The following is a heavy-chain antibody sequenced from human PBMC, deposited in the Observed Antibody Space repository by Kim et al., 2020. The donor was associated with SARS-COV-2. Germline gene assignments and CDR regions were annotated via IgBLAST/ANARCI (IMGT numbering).Heavy chain of an antibody. Sequence: SVKVSCKASGGTFSSYAISWVRQAPGQGLEWMGRIIPILGIANYAQKFQGRVTITADKSTSTAYMELSSLRSEDTAVYYCARKRPDSSCYQTYYYYYGMDVWGQGTTVTVSS. CDR2: IIPILGIA. CDR3: ARKRPDSSCYQTYYYYYGMDV. J-gene: IGHJ6*02. CDR1: GGTFSSYA. V-gene: IGHV1-69*04. D-gene: IGHD3-22*01.